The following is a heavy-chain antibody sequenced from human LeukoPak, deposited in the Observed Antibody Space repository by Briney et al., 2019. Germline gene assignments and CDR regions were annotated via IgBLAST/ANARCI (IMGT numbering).Heavy chain of an antibody. CDR3: ARYYDSSGYYPGTAYFQH. CDR1: GGSFTDYY. J-gene: IGHJ1*01. D-gene: IGHD3-22*01. Sequence: PSETLSLTCAVYGGSFTDYYWTWIRQPPGKGLEWIGEINHSGSTNYNPSLKSRVTISVDTSKNQFSLKLSSVTAADTAVYYCARYYDSSGYYPGTAYFQHWGQGTLVTVPS. V-gene: IGHV4-34*01. CDR2: INHSGST.